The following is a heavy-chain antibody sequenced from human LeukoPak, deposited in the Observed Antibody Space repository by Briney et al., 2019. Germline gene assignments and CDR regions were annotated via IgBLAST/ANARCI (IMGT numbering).Heavy chain of an antibody. J-gene: IGHJ1*01. V-gene: IGHV3-7*01. CDR1: GFTFSNNW. Sequence: GGSLRLSCAASGFTFSNNWMSWVRQAPGKGLEWVANTKQDGSEKYYVDSVKGRFTISRDNAKNSLYLQMNSLRAEDTAVYYCARGGIAVANEPEYFQHWGQGTLVTVSS. CDR3: ARGGIAVANEPEYFQH. CDR2: TKQDGSEK. D-gene: IGHD6-19*01.